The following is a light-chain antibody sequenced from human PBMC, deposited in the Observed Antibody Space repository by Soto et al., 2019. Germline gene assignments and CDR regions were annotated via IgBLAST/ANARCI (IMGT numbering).Light chain of an antibody. Sequence: EIVLTQSPGTLSLAPGERATLSCRASQSISSSYLAWYQQKPGQAPRLLIYGASRRATGIPDRFSGRESGTDFTHTITTLEPEDSAVYFCQQYASSPYTFGQGTKVDI. CDR3: QQYASSPYT. CDR1: QSISSSY. CDR2: GAS. V-gene: IGKV3-20*01. J-gene: IGKJ2*01.